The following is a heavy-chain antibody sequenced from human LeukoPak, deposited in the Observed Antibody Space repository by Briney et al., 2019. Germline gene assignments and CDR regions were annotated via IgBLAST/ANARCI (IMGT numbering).Heavy chain of an antibody. CDR1: GGSISSYY. D-gene: IGHD1-26*01. V-gene: IGHV4-59*08. Sequence: SETLSLTCTVSGGSISSYYWSWIRQPPGKGLEWIGYIYYSGSTNYNPSLKSRVTISVDTSKNQFSLKLSSVTAADTAVYYCARFSHSGYYYYYGMDVWGQGTTVTVSS. J-gene: IGHJ6*02. CDR3: ARFSHSGYYYYYGMDV. CDR2: IYYSGST.